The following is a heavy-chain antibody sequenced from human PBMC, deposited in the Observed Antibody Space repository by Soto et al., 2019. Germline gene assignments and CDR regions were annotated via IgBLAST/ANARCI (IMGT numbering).Heavy chain of an antibody. V-gene: IGHV3-7*03. J-gene: IGHJ4*02. CDR2: IKQDGSEK. CDR1: GFTFSSYW. CDR3: ARDYYGSGSYDTFDY. D-gene: IGHD3-10*01. Sequence: EVQMLESGGGLVQPGGSLRLSCAASGFTFSSYWMSWVRQAPGKGLEWVANIKQDGSEKYYVDSVKGRFTISRDNAKNSLYLQMNSLRAEDTAVYYCARDYYGSGSYDTFDYWGQGTLVTVSS.